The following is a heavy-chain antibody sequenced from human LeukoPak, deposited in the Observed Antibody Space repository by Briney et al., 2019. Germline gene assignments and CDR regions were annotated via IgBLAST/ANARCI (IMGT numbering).Heavy chain of an antibody. CDR1: GYTFTSYG. CDR2: INPSGGST. V-gene: IGHV1-46*01. CDR3: ARDHVPDGIRGMDV. J-gene: IGHJ6*02. D-gene: IGHD1-14*01. Sequence: ASVKVSCKASGYTFTSYGISWVRQAPGQGLEWMGIINPSGGSTSYAQKFQGRVTMTRDTSTSTVYMELSSLRSEDTAVYYCARDHVPDGIRGMDVWGQGTTVTVSS.